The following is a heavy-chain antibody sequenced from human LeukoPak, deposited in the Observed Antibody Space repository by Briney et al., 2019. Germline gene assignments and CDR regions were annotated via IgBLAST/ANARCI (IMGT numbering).Heavy chain of an antibody. J-gene: IGHJ4*02. V-gene: IGHV3-74*01. D-gene: IGHD6-13*01. CDR3: ATPGIRDQYDFDL. Sequence: GGSLRLSCAASGSTFSRYWMHWVRQAPGKGLVWVSRINTDGSTTSYADSAKGRFTISRDNVKNTLYLEMNSLRDEDTAVYYCATPGIRDQYDFDLWGQGTLVTVSS. CDR2: INTDGSTT. CDR1: GSTFSRYW.